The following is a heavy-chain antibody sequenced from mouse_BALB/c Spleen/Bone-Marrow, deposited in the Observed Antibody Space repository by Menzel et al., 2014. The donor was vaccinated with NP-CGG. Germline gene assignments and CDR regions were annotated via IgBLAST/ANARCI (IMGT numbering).Heavy chain of an antibody. Sequence: EVKLMESGGGLVQPGGSLKLSCAASGFDFSRYWMSWVRQAPGKGLEWIGEINPDSSTINYTQSLKDKFIISRHNAKNTLYLQMSNVRSEDTAVYYCARVVYCCGFAYWGQGTLVTVSA. J-gene: IGHJ3*01. CDR3: ARVVYCCGFAY. CDR1: GFDFSRYW. CDR2: INPDSSTI. D-gene: IGHD1-1*01. V-gene: IGHV4-1*02.